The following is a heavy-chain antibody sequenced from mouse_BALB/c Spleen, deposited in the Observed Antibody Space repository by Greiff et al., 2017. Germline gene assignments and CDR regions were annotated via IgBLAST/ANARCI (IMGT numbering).Heavy chain of an antibody. J-gene: IGHJ3*01. CDR2: IWAGGST. D-gene: IGHD2-14*01. Sequence: VKLMESGPGLVAPSQSLSITCTVSGFSLTSYGVHWVRQPPGKGLEWLGVIWAGGSTNYNSALMSRLSISKDNSKSQVFLKMNSLQTDDTAMYYCARDRGYRSSWFAYWGQGTLVTVSA. CDR1: GFSLTSYG. CDR3: ARDRGYRSSWFAY. V-gene: IGHV2-9*02.